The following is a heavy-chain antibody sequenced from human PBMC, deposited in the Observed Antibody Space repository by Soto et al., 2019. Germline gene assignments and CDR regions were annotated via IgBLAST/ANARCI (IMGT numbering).Heavy chain of an antibody. D-gene: IGHD3-3*01. V-gene: IGHV4-59*01. Sequence: SETLSLTCTVSGGSISSYYWSWIRQPPGKGLEWIGYIYYSGSTIYNPSLKSRVTISVDTSKNQFSLKLSSVTAADTAVYYCARGRYDFWSGYLDYFDYWGQGTLVTVSS. CDR3: ARGRYDFWSGYLDYFDY. CDR2: IYYSGST. J-gene: IGHJ4*02. CDR1: GGSISSYY.